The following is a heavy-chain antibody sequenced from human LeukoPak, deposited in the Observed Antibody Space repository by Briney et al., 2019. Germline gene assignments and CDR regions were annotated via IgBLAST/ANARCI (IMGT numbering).Heavy chain of an antibody. J-gene: IGHJ4*02. CDR1: GFTFSSYG. Sequence: GGSLRLSCAASGFTFSSYGMHWVRQAPGKGLEWVAFIRYDGSNKYYADSVKGRFTISRDNSKNTLYLQMNSLRAEDTAVYYCARAVATISPFDYWGQGTLVTVSS. D-gene: IGHD5-12*01. CDR3: ARAVATISPFDY. V-gene: IGHV3-30*02. CDR2: IRYDGSNK.